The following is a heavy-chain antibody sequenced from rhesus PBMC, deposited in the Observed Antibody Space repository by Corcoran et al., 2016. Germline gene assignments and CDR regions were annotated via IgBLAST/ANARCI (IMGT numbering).Heavy chain of an antibody. V-gene: IGHV4S9*01. J-gene: IGHJ3*01. Sequence: QVQLQESGPGLVTPSETLSLTCAVAGGSISASYYWSWIRHPPGKWLECIGNIFGKSATTYNNHSLKSLVTMSKDTAKNQFCGKVKEVTAADTAVYYWARDRDSNNYCDAFELWGQGLRVTGSS. CDR1: GGSISASYY. CDR3: ARDRDSNNYCDAFEL. CDR2: IFGKSATT. D-gene: IGHD4-11*01.